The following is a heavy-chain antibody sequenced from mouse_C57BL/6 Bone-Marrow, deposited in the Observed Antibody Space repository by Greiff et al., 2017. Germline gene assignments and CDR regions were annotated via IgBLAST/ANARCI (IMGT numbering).Heavy chain of an antibody. CDR1: GFNIKDDY. Sequence: VQLQQSGAELVRPGASVKLSCTASGFNIKDDYMHWVKQRPEQGLEWIGWIDPENGDTEYASKFQGQATITADTSSNTAYLQLSSLTSEDTAVYYCTTWGVTATFYYFDYWGQGTTLTVSS. J-gene: IGHJ2*01. CDR3: TTWGVTATFYYFDY. D-gene: IGHD2-1*01. V-gene: IGHV14-4*01. CDR2: IDPENGDT.